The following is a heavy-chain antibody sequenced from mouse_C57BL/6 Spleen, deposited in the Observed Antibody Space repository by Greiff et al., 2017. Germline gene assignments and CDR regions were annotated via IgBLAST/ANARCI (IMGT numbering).Heavy chain of an antibody. CDR1: GYTFTSYW. Sequence: QVQLQQSGTELVKPGASVKLSCKASGYTFTSYWMHWVKQRPGQGLEWIGDIYPSNGGTNYNEKFKSKATLTVDKSSSTAYMQLSSLTLEDSAVYYCAVGYYGSSYDWYFDVWGTGTTLTVSS. CDR2: IYPSNGGT. D-gene: IGHD1-1*01. CDR3: AVGYYGSSYDWYFDV. V-gene: IGHV1-53*01. J-gene: IGHJ1*03.